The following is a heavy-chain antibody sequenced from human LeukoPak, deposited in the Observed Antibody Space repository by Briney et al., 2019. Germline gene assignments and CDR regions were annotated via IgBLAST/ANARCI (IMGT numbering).Heavy chain of an antibody. CDR3: PSRIDYHYAIDY. V-gene: IGHV4-31*03. Sequence: SGTLSLTCTVSGGSISSGGYYWSWIRQHPGKGLEWVGYIYYIGSTSYNPTLQSRVTMSVHSSQNQFPLKLSSVTAAATAVYYCPSRIDYHYAIDYRGQGTLVPLSS. J-gene: IGHJ4*01. CDR1: GGSISSGGYY. D-gene: IGHD2-8*01. CDR2: IYYIGST.